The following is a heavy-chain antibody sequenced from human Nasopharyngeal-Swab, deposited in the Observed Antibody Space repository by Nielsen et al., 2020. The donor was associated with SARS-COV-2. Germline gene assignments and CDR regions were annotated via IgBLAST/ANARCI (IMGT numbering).Heavy chain of an antibody. CDR3: AREGDFWSGYYSLDY. Sequence: GESLKISCAASGFTFSSYWMHWVRQAPGKGLVWVSRINSDGRSTSYADSVKGRFTISRDNAKNTLYLQMNSLRAEDTAVYYCAREGDFWSGYYSLDYWGQGTLVTVSS. CDR2: INSDGRST. CDR1: GFTFSSYW. V-gene: IGHV3-74*01. J-gene: IGHJ4*02. D-gene: IGHD3-3*01.